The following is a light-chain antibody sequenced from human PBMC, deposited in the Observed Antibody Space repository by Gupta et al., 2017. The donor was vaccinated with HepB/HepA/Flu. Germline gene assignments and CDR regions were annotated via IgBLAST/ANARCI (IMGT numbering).Light chain of an antibody. J-gene: IGKJ2*01. V-gene: IGKV1-33*01. CDR3: QQDENLPYT. CDR2: DAT. Sequence: DIQMTQSPSSLSASVGDRVTITCQASQDINYYLIWYQHKPGKAPKLLIYDATNLETRVASRFTGSGSGTDFTLTISSLQPEDIATYYCQQDENLPYTFGQGTKLEMK. CDR1: QDINYY.